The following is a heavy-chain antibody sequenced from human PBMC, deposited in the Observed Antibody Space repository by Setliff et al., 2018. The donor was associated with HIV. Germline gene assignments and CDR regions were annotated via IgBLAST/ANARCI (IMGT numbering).Heavy chain of an antibody. V-gene: IGHV4-61*01. D-gene: IGHD3-22*01. CDR3: ARFYDDSSGYYSGYDY. CDR2: IYYSGIT. CDR1: GGSISSSSYY. Sequence: SGTLSLTCTVSGGSISSSSYYWSWLRPPPGKGLEWLGYIYYSGITKYNPSLKSRVTIAVDTSKSQFSLKLSSVTAADTAVYYCARFYDDSSGYYSGYDYWGQGTLVTVSS. J-gene: IGHJ4*02.